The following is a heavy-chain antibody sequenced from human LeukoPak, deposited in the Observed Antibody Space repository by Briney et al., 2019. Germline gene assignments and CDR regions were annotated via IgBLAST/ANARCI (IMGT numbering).Heavy chain of an antibody. Sequence: QTGGSLRLSCAASGFNFGSYAMHWVRQAPGKGLEWVAVIPYDGCYKYYADSVKGRFTISRDNSKNTLYLQMNSLRVEDTAVYYCASHHRIAVVGSEYFQHWGQGTLVTVSS. V-gene: IGHV3-30*04. D-gene: IGHD6-19*01. CDR1: GFNFGSYA. CDR3: ASHHRIAVVGSEYFQH. J-gene: IGHJ1*01. CDR2: IPYDGCYK.